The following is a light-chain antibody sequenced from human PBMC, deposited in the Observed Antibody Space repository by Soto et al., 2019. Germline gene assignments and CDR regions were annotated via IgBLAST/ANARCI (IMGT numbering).Light chain of an antibody. CDR3: QHRSNWPYT. CDR2: DAS. Sequence: DIQMTQSPSTLSASVGDRVTITCRSSQSISSWLAWYQQKPGKAPKLLIYDASSLESGVPSRFSGSGSGTGFTLTISSLEPEDFAVYYCQHRSNWPYTFGQGTRLEIK. V-gene: IGKV1-5*01. J-gene: IGKJ5*01. CDR1: QSISSW.